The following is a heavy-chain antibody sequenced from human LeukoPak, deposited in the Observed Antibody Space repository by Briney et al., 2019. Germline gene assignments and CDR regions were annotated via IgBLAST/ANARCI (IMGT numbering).Heavy chain of an antibody. D-gene: IGHD3-10*01. J-gene: IGHJ4*02. CDR3: ARGLRGYGSGSEGIY. Sequence: GGSLRLSCAASGFTFGSYGMNWVRQAPGKGLEWVSYISSSSSSIYYADSVKGRFTISRDNAKNSLYLQMNSLRDEDTAVYYCARGLRGYGSGSEGIYWGQGTLVSVSS. CDR1: GFTFGSYG. V-gene: IGHV3-48*02. CDR2: ISSSSSSI.